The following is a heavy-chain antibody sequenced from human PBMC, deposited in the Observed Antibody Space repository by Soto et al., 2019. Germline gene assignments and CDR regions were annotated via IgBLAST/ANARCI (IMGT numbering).Heavy chain of an antibody. J-gene: IGHJ3*02. CDR1: GSTVSTNY. CDR2: IFSDGST. D-gene: IGHD4-17*01. Sequence: EVQLVESGGNLVQPGGSLRLSCAASGSTVSTNYMSWVRQAPGKGLEWVSVIFSDGSTYYADSVKDRFSISRDNSKNTLSLQMNSLRAEDTAVYYCARVMPTVTRDAFDIWGQGTMVTVSS. CDR3: ARVMPTVTRDAFDI. V-gene: IGHV3-66*01.